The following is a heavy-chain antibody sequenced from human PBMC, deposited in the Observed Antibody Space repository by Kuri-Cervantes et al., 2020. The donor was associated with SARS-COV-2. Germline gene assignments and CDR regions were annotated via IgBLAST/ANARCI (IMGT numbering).Heavy chain of an antibody. CDR2: LTNDGSDA. V-gene: IGHV3-74*01. J-gene: IGHJ4*02. D-gene: IGHD4-11*01. CDR1: GFTFSSYW. Sequence: LSLTCAASGFTFSSYWMHWVRQAPGKGLVWVSRLTNDGSDAIFADSVKGRFTISRDNAKNMSYLYMNSLRADDTAVYYCARDSMTTRDFDYWGQGTLVTVSS. CDR3: ARDSMTTRDFDY.